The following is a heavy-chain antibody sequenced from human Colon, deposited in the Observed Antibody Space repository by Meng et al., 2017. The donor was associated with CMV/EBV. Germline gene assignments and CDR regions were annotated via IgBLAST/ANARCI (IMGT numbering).Heavy chain of an antibody. D-gene: IGHD3-10*01. J-gene: IGHJ6*02. CDR1: GGSVSGGIYY. CDR3: ARSTIQSFAYGLNV. CDR2: ITYTGSS. Sequence: SETLSLTCSVSGGSVSGGIYYWSWIRQPPGKGLEWLGYITYTGSSKYSPSVKGRITISSDTSKNHISLKLPSVTAADMAVYYCARSTIQSFAYGLNVWGLGTTVTVSS. V-gene: IGHV4-61*03.